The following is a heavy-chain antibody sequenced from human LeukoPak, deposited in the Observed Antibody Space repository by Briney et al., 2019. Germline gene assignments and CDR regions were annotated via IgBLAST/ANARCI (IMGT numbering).Heavy chain of an antibody. V-gene: IGHV1-46*01. D-gene: IGHD4-11*01. J-gene: IGHJ4*02. CDR3: AREPTVTPYYFDY. CDR2: INPSGGGT. CDR1: GYTFTNYY. Sequence: ASVKVSCKASGYTFTNYYIHWVRQAPGQGLEWMGIINPSGGGTGYAQKFQDRVTMTRDTSTSTVYMELSSLRSEDTAVYYCAREPTVTPYYFDYWAREPWSPSPQ.